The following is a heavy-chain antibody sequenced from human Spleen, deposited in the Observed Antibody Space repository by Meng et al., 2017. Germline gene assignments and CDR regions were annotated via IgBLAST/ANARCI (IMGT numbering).Heavy chain of an antibody. CDR1: GGIFSNYV. CDR3: ARKAGNCISTTCYSLDY. D-gene: IGHD2-2*01. CDR2: INAVFGTT. J-gene: IGHJ4*02. V-gene: IGHV1-69*13. Sequence: SVKVSCKALGGIFSNYVIGWVRQAPGQGLEWMGGINAVFGTTNYAQKFQDRVTITSDESTSTVYMELTRLTSEDTAVYFCARKAGNCISTTCYSLDYWGQGALVTVSS.